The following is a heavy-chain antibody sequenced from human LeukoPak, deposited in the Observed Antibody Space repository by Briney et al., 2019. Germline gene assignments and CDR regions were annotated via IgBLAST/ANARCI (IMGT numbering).Heavy chain of an antibody. CDR2: IYYSGST. V-gene: IGHV4-39*01. CDR3: ARHPNSFSAVEDY. J-gene: IGHJ4*02. CDR1: GGSISSSSYY. Sequence: SETLSLTCTVSGGSISSSSYYWGWIRQPPGKGLEWIGSIYYSGSTYYNPSLKSRVTISVDTSKNQFSLKLSSVTAADTAVYYCARHPNSFSAVEDYWGQGTLVTVSS. D-gene: IGHD6-19*01.